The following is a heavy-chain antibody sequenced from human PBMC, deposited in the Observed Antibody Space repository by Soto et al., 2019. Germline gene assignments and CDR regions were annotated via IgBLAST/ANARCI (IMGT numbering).Heavy chain of an antibody. Sequence: SDTQSHTWTVYDGTYSGYYWSWIRQPPGKGLEWIGEINHSGSTNYNPSLKSRVTISVDTSKNQFSLKLSSVTAADTAVYYCAREYSSSWYKNPYYLDYWGQGTLVTVSS. CDR3: AREYSSSWYKNPYYLDY. J-gene: IGHJ4*02. D-gene: IGHD6-13*01. CDR1: DGTYSGYY. CDR2: INHSGST. V-gene: IGHV4-34*01.